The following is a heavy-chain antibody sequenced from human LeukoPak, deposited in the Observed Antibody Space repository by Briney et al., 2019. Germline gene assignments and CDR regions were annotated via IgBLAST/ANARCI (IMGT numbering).Heavy chain of an antibody. D-gene: IGHD2-2*01. CDR1: GYTFSSYW. V-gene: IGHV5-51*07. Sequence: GESLKISCKGSGYTFSSYWIGWVHQMPGKGLEWMGIIYPGDSDTRYSPSFQGQVTISADKSISTAYLQWSSLKASDTAMYYCARNCSSTSCYAGGNAFDIWGQGTMVTVSS. CDR2: IYPGDSDT. CDR3: ARNCSSTSCYAGGNAFDI. J-gene: IGHJ3*02.